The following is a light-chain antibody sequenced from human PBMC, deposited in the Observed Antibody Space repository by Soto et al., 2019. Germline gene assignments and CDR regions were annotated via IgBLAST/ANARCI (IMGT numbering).Light chain of an antibody. Sequence: QSVLTQPPSASGTPGQRGTISCSGSSSNIGSNYVYWYQQLQGTAPKLLIYRNNQRPSGVPDRFSGSKSGTSASLAISGLRSEDEADYYCAAWDDRLSGVVLGGGTKLTVL. CDR1: SSNIGSNY. CDR2: RNN. J-gene: IGLJ2*01. CDR3: AAWDDRLSGVV. V-gene: IGLV1-47*01.